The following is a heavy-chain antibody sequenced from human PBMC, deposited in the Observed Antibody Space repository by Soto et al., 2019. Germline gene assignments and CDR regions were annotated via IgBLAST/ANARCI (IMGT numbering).Heavy chain of an antibody. Sequence: QVQLVESGGGVVQPGRSLRLSCAASGFTFSSYAMHWVRQAPGKGLEWVAVISYDGSNKYYADSVKVRFTISRDNFKNTLYLQMNSLRAEDTAVYYCARDKSPYSSGWHNRHFDYWGQGTLVTVSS. D-gene: IGHD6-19*01. CDR2: ISYDGSNK. CDR3: ARDKSPYSSGWHNRHFDY. V-gene: IGHV3-30-3*01. CDR1: GFTFSSYA. J-gene: IGHJ4*02.